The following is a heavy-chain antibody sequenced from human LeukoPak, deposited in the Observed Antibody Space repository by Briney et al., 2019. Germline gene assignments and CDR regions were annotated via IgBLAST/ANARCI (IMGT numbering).Heavy chain of an antibody. CDR2: ISGRSSTI. Sequence: GGSLRLSCAASAFTFSDYSMNWVRQAPGKGLEWISYISGRSSTIYYADSVRGRFTISRDNAKNSMYLQMNSLRAEDTAVYYCAKDRLTSGSYFFDYWGQGTLVTVSS. V-gene: IGHV3-48*01. CDR1: AFTFSDYS. CDR3: AKDRLTSGSYFFDY. D-gene: IGHD1-26*01. J-gene: IGHJ4*02.